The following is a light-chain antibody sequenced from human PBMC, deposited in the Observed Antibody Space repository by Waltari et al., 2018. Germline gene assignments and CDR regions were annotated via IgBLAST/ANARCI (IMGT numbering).Light chain of an antibody. CDR3: QQHVSSPWT. J-gene: IGKJ1*01. CDR2: GTS. V-gene: IGKV3-20*01. Sequence: EIVLTQSPGTLSLSPGERATLSCRASQSVSSSFFAWYQQRPGQAPRLLIHGTSSRATGIPDSFSGSGSGTDFTLTISRLEPEDLAVYYCQQHVSSPWTFGQGTKVEIK. CDR1: QSVSSSF.